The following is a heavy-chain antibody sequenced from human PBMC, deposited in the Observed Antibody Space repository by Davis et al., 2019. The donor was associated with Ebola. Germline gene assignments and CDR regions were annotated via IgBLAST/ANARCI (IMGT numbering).Heavy chain of an antibody. Sequence: SVKVSCKASGGTFSSYAISWVRQAPGQGLEWMGGIIPIFGTANYAQKFQGRVTITADKSTSTAYMELSSLRSEDTAVYYCARDRYCGGDCYEDYWGQGTLVTVSS. CDR2: IIPIFGTA. CDR1: GGTFSSYA. V-gene: IGHV1-69*06. J-gene: IGHJ4*02. CDR3: ARDRYCGGDCYEDY. D-gene: IGHD2-21*02.